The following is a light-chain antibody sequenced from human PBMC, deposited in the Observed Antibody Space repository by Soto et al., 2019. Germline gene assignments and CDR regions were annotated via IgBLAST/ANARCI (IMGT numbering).Light chain of an antibody. J-gene: IGLJ2*01. Sequence: QLVLTQPPSASGTPGQRVTISCSGSSSNIGRNTVNWYQQLPGTAPKLLIYGNNQRPSGVPARISGSKSGTSASLAISGLKYEDEANYYCAAWDDSLNGHVVFGGGTKLTVL. CDR1: SSNIGRNT. CDR2: GNN. V-gene: IGLV1-44*01. CDR3: AAWDDSLNGHVV.